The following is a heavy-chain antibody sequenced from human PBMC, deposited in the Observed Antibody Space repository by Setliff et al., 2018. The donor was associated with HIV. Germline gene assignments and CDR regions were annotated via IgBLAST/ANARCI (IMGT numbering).Heavy chain of an antibody. CDR2: IYPGDYDT. D-gene: IGHD3-22*01. V-gene: IGHV5-51*01. J-gene: IGHJ3*02. CDR3: ARHSHYDRSGYYYHKMPDDAFDI. CDR1: GYSFTGYW. Sequence: GASLTISCKASGYSFTGYWIGWARQMPGKGLEWMGIIYPGDYDTRYSPSFQGQVTISTDKSISTAFLQWSSLKASDTAMYYCARHSHYDRSGYYYHKMPDDAFDIWGQGTMVTVSS.